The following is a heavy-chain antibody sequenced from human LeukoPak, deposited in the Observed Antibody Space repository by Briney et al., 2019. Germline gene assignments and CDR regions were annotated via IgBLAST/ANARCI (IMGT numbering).Heavy chain of an antibody. V-gene: IGHV4-39*01. D-gene: IGHD5-12*01. CDR3: ARHSRSAYTGYENAFDI. Sequence: PSETLSLTCTVSGDSISSSSYCWDWIRQPPGKGLEWIGNIYNSANTHYNPALKTRITMSVDTSKTHFSLKLNSVTAADTGIYSCARHSRSAYTGYENAFDIWGQGTMVTVSS. J-gene: IGHJ3*02. CDR2: IYNSANT. CDR1: GDSISSSSYC.